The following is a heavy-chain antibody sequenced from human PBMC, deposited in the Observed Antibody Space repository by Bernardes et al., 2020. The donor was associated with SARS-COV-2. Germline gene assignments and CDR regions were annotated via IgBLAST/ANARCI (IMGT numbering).Heavy chain of an antibody. CDR1: GFTLANYA. Sequence: GGSLRLSCAASGFTLANYAVSWARQAPGKGLEWVSALSSNGAVTIYADSVKGRFTISRDNSKNTVYLQMHSLRAEDSAVYYCAKRIRSTLYYFDLWGQGAQVTVSS. CDR2: LSSNGAVT. CDR3: AKRIRSTLYYFDL. V-gene: IGHV3-23*01. J-gene: IGHJ4*02.